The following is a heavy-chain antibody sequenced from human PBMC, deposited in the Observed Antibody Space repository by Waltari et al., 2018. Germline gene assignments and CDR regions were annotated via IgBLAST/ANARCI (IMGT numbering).Heavy chain of an antibody. V-gene: IGHV4-34*01. Sequence: QVQLQQWGAGLLKPSETLSLTCAVYGGSFSGYYWSWIRQPPGKGLEWIGEINHSGSTNYNPSLKSRVTISVDTSKNQFSLKLSSVTAADTAVYYWARASIAARLSYYYDMDVWGQGTTVTVSS. CDR2: INHSGST. CDR3: ARASIAARLSYYYDMDV. CDR1: GGSFSGYY. J-gene: IGHJ6*02. D-gene: IGHD6-6*01.